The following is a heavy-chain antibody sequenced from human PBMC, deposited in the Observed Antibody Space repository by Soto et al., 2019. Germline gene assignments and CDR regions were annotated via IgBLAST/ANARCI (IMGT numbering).Heavy chain of an antibody. CDR1: GGSISSYY. D-gene: IGHD3-3*01. V-gene: IGHV4-59*08. Sequence: SETLSLTCTVSGGSISSYYWSWIRQPPGKGLEWIGYIYYSGSTNYNPSLKSRVTISVDTSKNQFSLKLSSVTAADTAVYYCARHSKRFFYMDVWGKGTTVTVSS. J-gene: IGHJ6*03. CDR3: ARHSKRFFYMDV. CDR2: IYYSGST.